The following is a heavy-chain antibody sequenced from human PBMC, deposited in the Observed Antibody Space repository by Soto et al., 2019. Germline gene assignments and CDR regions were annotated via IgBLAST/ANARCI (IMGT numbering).Heavy chain of an antibody. CDR1: GYTFTSYD. CDR3: ARGVTTGSYYFNGMDV. D-gene: IGHD1-1*01. V-gene: IGHV1-18*01. Sequence: ASVKVSCKASGYTFTSYDISWVRQAPGQGLEWMGWISAYNGNTNYAQKLQGRVTMTTDTSTSTAYMELSSLRSEDTAMYYCARGVTTGSYYFNGMDVWDQETTVIVSS. J-gene: IGHJ6*02. CDR2: ISAYNGNT.